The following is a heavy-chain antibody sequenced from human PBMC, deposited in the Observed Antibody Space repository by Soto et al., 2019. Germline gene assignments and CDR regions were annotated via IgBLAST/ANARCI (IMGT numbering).Heavy chain of an antibody. CDR3: AKARGSSPRWVYYYLDV. V-gene: IGHV3-23*01. D-gene: IGHD6-6*01. CDR2: VGGNSVST. J-gene: IGHJ6*03. CDR1: GFTFSSSA. Sequence: EVRLLESGGDLIQPGGSLRLSCAASGFTFSSSAMSWVRQAPDKGLEWVSAVGGNSVSTFYADSVKGRFTISKDSSKNTLFLQMNSVRAEDTAVYYCAKARGSSPRWVYYYLDVWGKGTTVTVS.